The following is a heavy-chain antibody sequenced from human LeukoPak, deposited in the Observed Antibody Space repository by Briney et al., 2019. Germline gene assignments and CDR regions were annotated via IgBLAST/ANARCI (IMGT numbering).Heavy chain of an antibody. D-gene: IGHD3-22*01. V-gene: IGHV3-23*01. Sequence: GGSLRLSCAASGFTFSSYAMSWVRQAPGKGLEWVSAISGRGDSTYYADSVKGRFTISRDNSKNTLYLQMNSQRAEDTAVYYCANSRPDHYYDSSGYPQVFDYWGQGTLVTVSS. J-gene: IGHJ4*02. CDR2: ISGRGDST. CDR3: ANSRPDHYYDSSGYPQVFDY. CDR1: GFTFSSYA.